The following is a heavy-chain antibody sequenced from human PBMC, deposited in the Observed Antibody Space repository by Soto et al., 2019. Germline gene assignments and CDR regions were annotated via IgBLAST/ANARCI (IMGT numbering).Heavy chain of an antibody. Sequence: SETLSLTCTVSGGSISSSSYYWGWIRQPPGKGLEWIGSIYYSGSTYYNPSLKSRVTISVDTSKNQFSLKLSSMTAADTAVYYCAKLSCTSSTCYFPGWFDPWGQGTLVTVSS. CDR3: AKLSCTSSTCYFPGWFDP. V-gene: IGHV4-39*07. J-gene: IGHJ5*02. D-gene: IGHD2-2*01. CDR1: GGSISSSSYY. CDR2: IYYSGST.